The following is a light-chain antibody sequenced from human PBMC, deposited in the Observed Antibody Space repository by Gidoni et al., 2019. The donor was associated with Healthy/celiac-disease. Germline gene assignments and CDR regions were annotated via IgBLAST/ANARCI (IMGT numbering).Light chain of an antibody. V-gene: IGKV1D-43*01. CDR3: QQYYSTPPT. CDR1: RGISSY. J-gene: IGKJ4*01. CDR2: YAS. Sequence: AIRMTQYPFSLSASVGDRVTTTCWASRGISSYLAWYQQKPANGPKLFIYYASSLQSGVPSRFSGSGAGTDYTLTISSLQPEDFATTYCQQYYSTPPTFGGXTKVEIK.